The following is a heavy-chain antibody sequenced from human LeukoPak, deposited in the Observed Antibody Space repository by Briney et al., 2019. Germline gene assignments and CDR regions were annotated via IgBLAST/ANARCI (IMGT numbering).Heavy chain of an antibody. V-gene: IGHV1-18*01. J-gene: IGHJ5*02. Sequence: GASVKVSCKASGYTFTSYGISWVRQAPGQGFEWMGWISAYNGNTNYAQKLQGRVTMTTDTSTSTAYMELRSLRSDDTAVYYCARDRRDIVVVPAAISNNWFDPWGQGTLVTVSS. CDR2: ISAYNGNT. D-gene: IGHD2-2*02. CDR1: GYTFTSYG. CDR3: ARDRRDIVVVPAAISNNWFDP.